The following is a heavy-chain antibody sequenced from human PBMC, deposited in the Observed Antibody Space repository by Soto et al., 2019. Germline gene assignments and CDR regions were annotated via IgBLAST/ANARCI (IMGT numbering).Heavy chain of an antibody. D-gene: IGHD2-15*01. CDR1: GGSISSGDYY. V-gene: IGHV4-30-4*01. J-gene: IGHJ4*02. CDR3: ARETLGYCSGGSCYGAVDY. CDR2: IDYSGST. Sequence: QVQLQESGPGLVKPSQTLSLTCTVSGGSISSGDYYWSWIRQPPGKGLEWIGYIDYSGSTYYNPSLKSGVTISRDTSKNQFSLKLSSVTAADSFVYYCARETLGYCSGGSCYGAVDYWGQGTLVTVSS.